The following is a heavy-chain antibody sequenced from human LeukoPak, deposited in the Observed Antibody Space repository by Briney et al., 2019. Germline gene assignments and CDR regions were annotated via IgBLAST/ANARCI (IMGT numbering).Heavy chain of an antibody. J-gene: IGHJ4*02. V-gene: IGHV3-33*06. CDR2: IWYDGSNK. CDR1: GFTFSCYG. D-gene: IGHD6-13*01. CDR3: AKSVSSSNWGHFDY. Sequence: GGSLRLSCAASGFTFSCYGMHWVRQAPGKGLEWVAVIWYDGSNKYYADSVKGRFTISRDNSKNTLYLQMNSLRAEDTAVYYCAKSVSSSNWGHFDYWGQGTLVTVSS.